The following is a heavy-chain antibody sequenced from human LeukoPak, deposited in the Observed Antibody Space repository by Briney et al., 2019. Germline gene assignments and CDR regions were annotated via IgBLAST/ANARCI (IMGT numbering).Heavy chain of an antibody. J-gene: IGHJ4*02. Sequence: SETLSLTCAVYGGSFSGYYWSWIRQPPGKGLEWIGYIYYSGSTNYNPSLKSRVTISVDTSKNQFSLKLSSVTAADTAVYYCARAGTNLGDYDYWGQGTLVTVSS. CDR3: ARAGTNLGDYDY. CDR2: IYYSGST. CDR1: GGSFSGYY. D-gene: IGHD4-17*01. V-gene: IGHV4-59*01.